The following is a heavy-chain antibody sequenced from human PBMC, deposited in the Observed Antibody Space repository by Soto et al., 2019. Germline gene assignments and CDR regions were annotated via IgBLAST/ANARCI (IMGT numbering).Heavy chain of an antibody. J-gene: IGHJ2*01. Sequence: EVQLLDSGGGLVQPGGSLRLSCAASGFTFSGYALTWVRQAPGKGLEWVSAISGGGDATFYADSVKGRFTISRDNSKNTLYLQMNTLRAKDTAVYYCARKVLGSTGLPDLWYFDLWGRGTLVTVSS. CDR3: ARKVLGSTGLPDLWYFDL. CDR1: GFTFSGYA. V-gene: IGHV3-23*01. CDR2: ISGGGDAT. D-gene: IGHD3-16*01.